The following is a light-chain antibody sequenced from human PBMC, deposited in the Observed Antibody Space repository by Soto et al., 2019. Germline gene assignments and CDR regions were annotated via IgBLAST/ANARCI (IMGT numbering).Light chain of an antibody. CDR3: LQDYSHPPT. J-gene: IGKJ2*01. Sequence: AIQMTQSPSSLSASLGDSVAITCRASQDIKNDLAWYRHRPGTAPKLLIYAATALQSGVPLRVSGSGSGTDFTLTIRNLQPEDSATYYCLQDYSHPPTFGQGTKVDIK. CDR1: QDIKND. CDR2: AAT. V-gene: IGKV1-6*01.